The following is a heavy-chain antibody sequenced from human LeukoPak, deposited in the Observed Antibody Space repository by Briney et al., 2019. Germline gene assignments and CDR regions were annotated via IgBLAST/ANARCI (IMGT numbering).Heavy chain of an antibody. CDR1: GFTFSSYW. V-gene: IGHV3-7*01. J-gene: IGHJ3*02. D-gene: IGHD1-7*01. CDR3: AGGLDGITGTTFDAFDI. Sequence: GGSLRLSCAASGFTFSSYWMSWVRQAPGKGLEWVANIKQDGSEKYYVDSVKGRFTISRDNAKNSLYLQMNSLRAEDTAVYYCAGGLDGITGTTFDAFDIWGQGTMVTVSS. CDR2: IKQDGSEK.